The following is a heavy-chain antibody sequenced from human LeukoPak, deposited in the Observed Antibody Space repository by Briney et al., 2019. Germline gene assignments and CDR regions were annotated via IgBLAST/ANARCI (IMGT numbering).Heavy chain of an antibody. V-gene: IGHV3-48*02. Sequence: PGGSLRLSCAASGFTFSTYSMNWVRKAAGKGLEWVSFISIGSDNIDYADSVRGRFTISRDNAKNSLYLEMSSLRDEDTAVYYCAPDFNRGGRDHYWGQGTLVTVSS. D-gene: IGHD2-15*01. J-gene: IGHJ4*02. CDR1: GFTFSTYS. CDR3: APDFNRGGRDHY. CDR2: ISIGSDNI.